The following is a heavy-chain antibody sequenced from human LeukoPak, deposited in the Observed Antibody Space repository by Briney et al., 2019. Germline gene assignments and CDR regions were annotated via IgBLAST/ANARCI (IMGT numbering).Heavy chain of an antibody. V-gene: IGHV4-59*08. CDR3: ARTKSGWYYSDY. J-gene: IGHJ4*02. D-gene: IGHD6-19*01. CDR2: VYYSWTA. CDR1: GGSMRRYY. Sequence: SETLSLTCTVSGGSMRRYYWSWVPQPPGKGLELIGYVYYSWTANYNPSVESRVTILVDTSKNQFSLNLSSVTAADTAVYYCARTKSGWYYSDYWGQGTMVSVCS.